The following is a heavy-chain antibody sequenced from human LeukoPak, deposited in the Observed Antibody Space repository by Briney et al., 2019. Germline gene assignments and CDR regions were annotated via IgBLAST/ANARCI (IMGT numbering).Heavy chain of an antibody. D-gene: IGHD3-22*01. CDR3: ARDGMIVVVMDY. J-gene: IGHJ4*02. CDR1: GFTFSSYA. Sequence: PGGSLRLSCAASGFTFSSYAMHWVRQAPGKGLEYVSAISSNGGSTYYANSVKGRFTISRDNSKNTLYLQMNSLRAEDTAVYYCARDGMIVVVMDYWGQGTLVTVSS. V-gene: IGHV3-64*01. CDR2: ISSNGGST.